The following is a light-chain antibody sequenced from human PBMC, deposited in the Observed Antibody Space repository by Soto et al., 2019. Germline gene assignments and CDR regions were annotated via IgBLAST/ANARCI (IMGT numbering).Light chain of an antibody. J-gene: IGLJ1*01. V-gene: IGLV1-40*01. CDR3: QSYDSSLSGYV. CDR1: SSNIGAGYD. CDR2: GNS. Sequence: SVLAQPPPVSGGPGPRVTISCTGGSSNIGAGYDVHWYQQLPGTAPKLLIYGNSNRPSGVPDRFSGSKSGTSASLAITGLQAEDEADYYCQSYDSSLSGYVFGTGTKVTVL.